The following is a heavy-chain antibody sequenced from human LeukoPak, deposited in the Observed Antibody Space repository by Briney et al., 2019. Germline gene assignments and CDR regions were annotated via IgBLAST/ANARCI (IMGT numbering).Heavy chain of an antibody. V-gene: IGHV4-34*01. CDR2: INHSGST. Sequence: PSETLSLTCAVYGGSFSGYYWSWIRQPPGKGLEWIGEINHSGSTNYNPSLKSRVTISVDTSKNQFSLKLSSVTAADTAVYYCARPKRYYDILTGYWADFDLWGRGTLVTVSS. D-gene: IGHD3-9*01. CDR3: ARPKRYYDILTGYWADFDL. CDR1: GGSFSGYY. J-gene: IGHJ2*01.